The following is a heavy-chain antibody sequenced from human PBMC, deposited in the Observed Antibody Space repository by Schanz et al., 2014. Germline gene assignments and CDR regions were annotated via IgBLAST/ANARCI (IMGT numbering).Heavy chain of an antibody. D-gene: IGHD2-2*01. CDR3: AAHETLSTTACYPS. J-gene: IGHJ4*02. CDR2: ISSSGIII. V-gene: IGHV3-11*01. CDR1: GFTFSDSF. Sequence: QVLLVESGGGLVKPGGSLRLSCSASGFTFSDSFMSWIRQTPGKGLEWLSYISSSGIIIHYADSVKGRFTISRDNAKNSRYLQMTGRRAEDTAVYYCAAHETLSTTACYPSWGQGTLVAVSS.